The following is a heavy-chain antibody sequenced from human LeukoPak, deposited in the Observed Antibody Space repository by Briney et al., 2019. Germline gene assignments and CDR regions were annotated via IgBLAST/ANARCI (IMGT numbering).Heavy chain of an antibody. CDR3: ARSKLLWFGELTY. CDR2: IYTSGST. V-gene: IGHV4-61*02. J-gene: IGHJ4*02. Sequence: PSETLSLTCTVSGGSISSGSYYWSWIRQPAGKRLEWIGRIYTSGSTDYNPSLMSRVTISVDTSKNQFSLKLSSVTAADTAVYYCARSKLLWFGELTYWGQGTLVTVSS. CDR1: GGSISSGSYY. D-gene: IGHD3-10*01.